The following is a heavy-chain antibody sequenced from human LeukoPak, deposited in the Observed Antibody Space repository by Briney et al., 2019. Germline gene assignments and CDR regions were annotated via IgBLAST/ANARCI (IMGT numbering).Heavy chain of an antibody. Sequence: KPGESLKISCKGSGYSFTSYWIGWVRQMPGKGLEWMGIIYPGDSDTRYSPSFQGQVTISADKSISTVYLQWSSLKASDTAMYYCARHEKESDFWSGYNIDYWGQGTLVTVSS. CDR1: GYSFTSYW. V-gene: IGHV5-51*01. CDR2: IYPGDSDT. J-gene: IGHJ4*02. CDR3: ARHEKESDFWSGYNIDY. D-gene: IGHD3-3*01.